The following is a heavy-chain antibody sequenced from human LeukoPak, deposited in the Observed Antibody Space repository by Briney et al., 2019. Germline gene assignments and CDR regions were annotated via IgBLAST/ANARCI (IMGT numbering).Heavy chain of an antibody. J-gene: IGHJ5*02. V-gene: IGHV3-74*01. Sequence: GGSLRLSCAASGLIFGNNWMHWVRQGPGKGLVWISRINSDGGGAIYADSVKGRFTVSRDNAKNTLYLQMNSLRAEDTAVYYCARDVPHNWFDTWGQGTLVTVSS. CDR2: INSDGGGA. CDR1: GLIFGNNW. CDR3: ARDVPHNWFDT.